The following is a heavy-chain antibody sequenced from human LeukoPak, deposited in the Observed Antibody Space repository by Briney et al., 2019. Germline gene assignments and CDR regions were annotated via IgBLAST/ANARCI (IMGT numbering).Heavy chain of an antibody. CDR2: IYYSGST. D-gene: IGHD3-22*01. Sequence: PSETLSLTCTVSGGSISSYYWSWIRQPPGKGLEWIGYIYYSGSTNYNPSLKSRVTISVDTSKNQFSLKLSSVTAADTAVYYCARLGYDSSGYYYDYWGQGTLVTVSS. CDR3: ARLGYDSSGYYYDY. CDR1: GGSISSYY. V-gene: IGHV4-59*08. J-gene: IGHJ4*02.